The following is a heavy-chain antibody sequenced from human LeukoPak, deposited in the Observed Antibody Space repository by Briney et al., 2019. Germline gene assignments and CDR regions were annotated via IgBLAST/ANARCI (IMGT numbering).Heavy chain of an antibody. D-gene: IGHD3-3*01. Sequence: SGGSLRLPCAASGFTFSNYGMTWVRQAPGRGLEWVSGISNGGTNTYYTDSVKGRFTISRDNSRNTLYLQMNSLRADDTARYYCAKDFVYGSRFPRPLDYWGQGTLVTVSS. V-gene: IGHV3-23*01. CDR2: ISNGGTNT. CDR1: GFTFSNYG. CDR3: AKDFVYGSRFPRPLDY. J-gene: IGHJ4*02.